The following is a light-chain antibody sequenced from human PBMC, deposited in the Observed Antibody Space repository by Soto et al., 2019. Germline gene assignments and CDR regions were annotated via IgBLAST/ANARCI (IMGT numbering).Light chain of an antibody. CDR1: SGHSSYA. CDR3: QTWGTGIQGV. V-gene: IGLV4-69*01. Sequence: QLVLTQSPSASASLGASVKLTCTLSSGHSSYAIAWHQQQPEKGPRYLMKLNSDGSHSKGDGIPDRFSGSSSGAERYLTIASPHSEDEADYYCQTWGTGIQGVFGGGTKLTVL. CDR2: LNSDGSH. J-gene: IGLJ3*02.